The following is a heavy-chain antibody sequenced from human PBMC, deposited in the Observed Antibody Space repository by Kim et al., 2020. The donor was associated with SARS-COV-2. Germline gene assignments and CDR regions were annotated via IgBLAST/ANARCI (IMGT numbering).Heavy chain of an antibody. V-gene: IGHV3-21*01. Sequence: YADSVKGRFTSSRDNAKNSLYLQMNSLRAEDTAVYYCARSVITGTSGFDPWGQGTLVTVSS. CDR3: ARSVITGTSGFDP. J-gene: IGHJ5*02. D-gene: IGHD3-22*01.